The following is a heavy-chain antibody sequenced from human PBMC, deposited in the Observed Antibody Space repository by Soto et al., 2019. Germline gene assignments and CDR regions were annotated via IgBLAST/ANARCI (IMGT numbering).Heavy chain of an antibody. V-gene: IGHV1-69*13. Sequence: ASVKVSCTASGGTFSNYAISWVRQAPGQGLEWMGRIIPIFRSTNYAQKFQDRVSITADESTRPSYMELSSLRSDDTAVYYCAILGFWNNGACYLNDAFEFWGDGKLVIVS. CDR1: GGTFSNYA. CDR3: AILGFWNNGACYLNDAFEF. D-gene: IGHD2-8*01. J-gene: IGHJ3*01. CDR2: IIPIFRST.